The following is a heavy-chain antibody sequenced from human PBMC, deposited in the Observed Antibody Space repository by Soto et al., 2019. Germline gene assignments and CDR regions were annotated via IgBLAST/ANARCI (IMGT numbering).Heavy chain of an antibody. CDR2: ISSASSYI. CDR3: ARGMMMKLVWFDP. D-gene: IGHD3-16*01. CDR1: RFTFTTYA. J-gene: IGHJ5*02. V-gene: IGHV3-21*01. Sequence: GGSLRLSCAASRFTFTTYAMNWVRQAPGKGLEWVSLISSASSYISYADSVKGRFTVSRDNAQNSLYLEMNNLRAEDTAVYYWARGMMMKLVWFDPWGQGTRVTFCS.